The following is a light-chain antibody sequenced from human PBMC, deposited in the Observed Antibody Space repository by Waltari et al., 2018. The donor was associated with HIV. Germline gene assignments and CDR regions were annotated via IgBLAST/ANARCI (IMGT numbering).Light chain of an antibody. CDR1: SSNTGAAYE. J-gene: IGLJ3*02. Sequence: QSALTQPPSVAGASGQRVPISCTGSSSNTGAAYEVHRYQQLPAPAPHHLIIGTSIRPSGVPDRFSGSKSGTSASLAITGLQAEDEADYYCQSYYSSLSVWVFGGGTKLTVL. V-gene: IGLV1-40*01. CDR3: QSYYSSLSVWV. CDR2: GTS.